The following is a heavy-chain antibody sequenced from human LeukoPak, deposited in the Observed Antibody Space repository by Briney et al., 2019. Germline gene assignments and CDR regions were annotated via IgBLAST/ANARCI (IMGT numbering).Heavy chain of an antibody. J-gene: IGHJ4*02. CDR2: INHSGST. CDR1: GGSFSGYY. V-gene: IGHV4-34*01. CDR3: ARGGIQLWTRGADY. Sequence: SETLSLTCAVHGGSFSGYYWSWIRQPPGKGLEWIGEINHSGSTNYNPSLKSRVTISVDTSKNQFSLKLSSVTAADTAVYYCARGGIQLWTRGADYWGQGTLVTVSS. D-gene: IGHD5-18*01.